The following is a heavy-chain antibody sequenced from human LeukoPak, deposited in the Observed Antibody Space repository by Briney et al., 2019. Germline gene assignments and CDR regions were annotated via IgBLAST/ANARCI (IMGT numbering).Heavy chain of an antibody. J-gene: IGHJ4*02. CDR3: ARDSPALITFGGVIAPDY. CDR2: IYHVGTT. Sequence: SETLSLTCAVSGYSISSGYYWGWIRQPPGKGLEWIGNIYHVGTTYYNPSLKSRVTISIDRSKNQFSLKLTSVTAADTAVYYCARDSPALITFGGVIAPDYWGPGTLVTVSS. D-gene: IGHD3-16*02. V-gene: IGHV4-38-2*02. CDR1: GYSISSGYY.